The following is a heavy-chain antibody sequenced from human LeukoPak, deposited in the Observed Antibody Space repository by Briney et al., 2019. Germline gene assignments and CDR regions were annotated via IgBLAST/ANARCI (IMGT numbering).Heavy chain of an antibody. J-gene: IGHJ3*02. Sequence: GRSLRLSCASSGFIFSSYWMHWVRQAPGKGLVWVSRINSDWSSTSYADSVKGRFTNSRDNAKNTLYLQMNSLRAEDTAVYYCARGLGRSDAFDIWGQGTMVTVSS. CDR1: GFIFSSYW. V-gene: IGHV3-74*01. CDR3: ARGLGRSDAFDI. CDR2: INSDWSST. D-gene: IGHD1-26*01.